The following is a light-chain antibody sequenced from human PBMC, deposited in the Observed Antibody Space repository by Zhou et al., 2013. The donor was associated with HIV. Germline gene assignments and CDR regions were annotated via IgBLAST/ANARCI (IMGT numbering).Light chain of an antibody. CDR1: QSVSSSY. Sequence: EIVLTQSPGTLSLSPGERATLSCRASQSVSSSYLAWYQQKPGQAPRLLIYGASSRATGIPDRFSGSASGTDFTLTIARLEPEDFAVYYCQHYGSSPLFGQG. CDR3: QHYGSSPL. V-gene: IGKV3-20*01. CDR2: GAS. J-gene: IGKJ1*01.